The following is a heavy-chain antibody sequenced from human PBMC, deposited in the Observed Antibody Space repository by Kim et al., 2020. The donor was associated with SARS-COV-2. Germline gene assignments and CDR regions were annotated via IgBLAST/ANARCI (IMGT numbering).Heavy chain of an antibody. Sequence: GGSLRLSCAASGFTFSSYSMNWVRQAPGKGLEWVSYISSSSSTIYYADTVKGRFTISRDNAKNSLYLQMNSLRDEDTAVYYCARDRWAGYCSGGSCYSNFDYCDQGTLVTVSS. CDR3: ARDRWAGYCSGGSCYSNFDY. CDR1: GFTFSSYS. D-gene: IGHD2-15*01. V-gene: IGHV3-48*02. J-gene: IGHJ4*02. CDR2: ISSSSSTI.